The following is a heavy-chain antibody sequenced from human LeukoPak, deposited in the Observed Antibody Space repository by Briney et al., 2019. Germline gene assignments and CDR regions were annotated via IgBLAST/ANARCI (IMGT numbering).Heavy chain of an antibody. J-gene: IGHJ4*02. D-gene: IGHD2-15*01. V-gene: IGHV3-30*02. Sequence: GGSLRLSCAASGFTFSSYGMHWVREAPGMGLEWVAFIRYDGGNKYYADSVKGRFTISRDNSKNTLYLQMNSLRAEDTAVYYCAKFPLGYCSGGSCLYYFDYWGQGTPVTVSS. CDR3: AKFPLGYCSGGSCLYYFDY. CDR1: GFTFSSYG. CDR2: IRYDGGNK.